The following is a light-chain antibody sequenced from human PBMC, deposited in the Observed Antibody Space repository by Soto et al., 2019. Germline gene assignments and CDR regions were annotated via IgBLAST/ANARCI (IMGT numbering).Light chain of an antibody. Sequence: QSALTQPASVSGSPGQSIAISCTGTSNDVGGYNYVSWYQQHPGKAPKLMIYDVSARPSGVSNRFSGSKSDNTASLTISGLQAEDKADYYCSSYTSSNTLVFGGGTKLTVL. J-gene: IGLJ2*01. CDR2: DVS. V-gene: IGLV2-14*01. CDR1: SNDVGGYNY. CDR3: SSYTSSNTLV.